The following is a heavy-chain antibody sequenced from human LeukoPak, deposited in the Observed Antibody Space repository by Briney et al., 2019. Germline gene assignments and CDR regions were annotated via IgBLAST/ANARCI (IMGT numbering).Heavy chain of an antibody. CDR1: GFPFSTYA. CDR2: RRRSGDNT. D-gene: IGHD1-26*01. V-gene: IGHV3-23*01. Sequence: GGSLRLSCAASGFPFSTYAMSWVRQAPGKGLEWSSTRRRSGDNTYYADSVKGRFTISRDNSKNKLTLKMNSLRAEDTAVYYCAKDEVVGATSDCWGQGTLVTVSS. CDR3: AKDEVVGATSDC. J-gene: IGHJ4*02.